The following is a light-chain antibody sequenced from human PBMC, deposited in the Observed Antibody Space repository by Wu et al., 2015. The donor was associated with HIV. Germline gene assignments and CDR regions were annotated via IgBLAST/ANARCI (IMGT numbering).Light chain of an antibody. V-gene: IGKV1-13*02. CDR1: QDIFPY. Sequence: AIQLTQSPSSLSASIGDRVNITCRASQDIFPYLAWYQQTPGKAPRVLIYDASTLQSGVSSRFSGSGSGADFTLTISGLQREDFAVLFCQQLNSFPLTFGQGSRPEI. J-gene: IGKJ5*01. CDR3: QQLNSFPLT. CDR2: DAS.